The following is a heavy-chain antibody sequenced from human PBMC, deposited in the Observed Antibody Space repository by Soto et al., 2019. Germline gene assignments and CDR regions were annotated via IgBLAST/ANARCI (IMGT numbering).Heavy chain of an antibody. J-gene: IGHJ4*02. CDR2: IYFNGNT. V-gene: IGHV4-39*01. Sequence: QLRLQEAGPGLVKPSETLSLTCTVSGGSISSSSYYWGWIRQPTGKGPEWIGAIYFNGNTYYNPSRKSRVTMSVDTSKHQFSLKLSSATAADTAMYYCARQTGVFGHYFDYWGQGTLVTVSS. D-gene: IGHD3-16*01. CDR1: GGSISSSSYY. CDR3: ARQTGVFGHYFDY.